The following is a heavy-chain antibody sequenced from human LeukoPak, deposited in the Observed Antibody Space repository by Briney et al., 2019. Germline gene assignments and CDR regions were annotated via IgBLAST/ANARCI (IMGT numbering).Heavy chain of an antibody. CDR1: GFTFSRNG. J-gene: IGHJ5*02. Sequence: GGSLRLSCAASGFTFSRNGMHWVRQAPGKGLEWVAVISYDGSNKYYADSVKGRFTISRDNSKNTLYLQMNSLRSEATAVYYCANGQSSSWYGWFDPWGQGTLVTVSS. V-gene: IGHV3-30*18. D-gene: IGHD6-13*01. CDR2: ISYDGSNK. CDR3: ANGQSSSWYGWFDP.